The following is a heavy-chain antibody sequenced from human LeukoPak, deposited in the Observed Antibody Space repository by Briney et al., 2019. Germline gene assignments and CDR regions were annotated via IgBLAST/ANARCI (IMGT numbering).Heavy chain of an antibody. D-gene: IGHD5-18*01. Sequence: GGSLRLSCAASGFTFSSYSMNWVRQAPGKGLEWVSSISSSSIYIYYADSVKGRFTISRDNAKNSLYLQMNSLRAEDTAVYYCARGADNYGYIFDYWGQGTLVTVSS. J-gene: IGHJ4*02. CDR1: GFTFSSYS. V-gene: IGHV3-21*01. CDR3: ARGADNYGYIFDY. CDR2: ISSSSIYI.